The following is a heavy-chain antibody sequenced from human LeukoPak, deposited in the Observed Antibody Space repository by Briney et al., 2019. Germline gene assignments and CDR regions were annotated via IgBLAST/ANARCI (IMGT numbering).Heavy chain of an antibody. CDR3: ARDRYSNYGPGPFDI. Sequence: GGSLRLSCAASGFTFSSYSMNWVRQAPGKGLEWVSYISSSSNTIYYADSVKGRFTISRDNAKNSLYLQMNSLRAEDTAVYYWARDRYSNYGPGPFDIWGQGTMVTVSS. J-gene: IGHJ3*02. D-gene: IGHD4-11*01. CDR1: GFTFSSYS. V-gene: IGHV3-48*01. CDR2: ISSSSNTI.